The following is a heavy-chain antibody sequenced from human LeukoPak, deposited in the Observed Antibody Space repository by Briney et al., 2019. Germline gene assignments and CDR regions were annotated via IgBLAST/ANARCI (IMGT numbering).Heavy chain of an antibody. CDR2: ISSSGSTI. Sequence: PGGSLRLSCAASGFTFSDYYMSWIRQAPGKGLEWVSYISSSGSTIYYADSVKGRFTVSRDNAKNSLYLQMNSLRAEDTAVYYCARDHIAAEEYYYYYMDVWGKGTTVTVSS. D-gene: IGHD6-13*01. CDR3: ARDHIAAEEYYYYYMDV. J-gene: IGHJ6*03. CDR1: GFTFSDYY. V-gene: IGHV3-11*01.